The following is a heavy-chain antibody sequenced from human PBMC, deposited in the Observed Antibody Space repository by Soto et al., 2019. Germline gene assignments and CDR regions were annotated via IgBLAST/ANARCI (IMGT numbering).Heavy chain of an antibody. CDR2: IKQDGSEK. J-gene: IGHJ5*02. Sequence: GGSLRLSCAASGFTFSSYWMSWVRQAPGKGLEWVANIKQDGSEKYYVDSVKGRFTISRDNAKNSLYLQMNSLRAEETAVYYCARDPHDILTGYYSGFSWGQGTLVTVSS. V-gene: IGHV3-7*01. D-gene: IGHD3-9*01. CDR1: GFTFSSYW. CDR3: ARDPHDILTGYYSGFS.